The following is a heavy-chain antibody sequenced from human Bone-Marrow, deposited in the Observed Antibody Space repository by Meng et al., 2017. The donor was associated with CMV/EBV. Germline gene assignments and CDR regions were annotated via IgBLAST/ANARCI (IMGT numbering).Heavy chain of an antibody. V-gene: IGHV4-61*01. Sequence: SETLSLTCTVSGYSISSGYYWGWIRQPPGKGLEWIGYIYYSGSTNYNPSLKSRVTISVDMSKNQFSLKLSSATAADTAVYYCARAPLRYSSSWYLGWFDPWGQGTLVTVSS. CDR1: GYSISSGYY. J-gene: IGHJ5*02. CDR2: IYYSGST. CDR3: ARAPLRYSSSWYLGWFDP. D-gene: IGHD6-13*01.